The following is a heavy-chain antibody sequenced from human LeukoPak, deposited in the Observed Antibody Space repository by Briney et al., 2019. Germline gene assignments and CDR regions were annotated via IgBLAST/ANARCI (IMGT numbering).Heavy chain of an antibody. CDR2: IWYDGSNK. J-gene: IGHJ4*02. V-gene: IGHV3-33*01. CDR3: AREGTQRAFDY. D-gene: IGHD1-7*01. CDR1: GFTFSSYG. Sequence: GGSLRLSCAASGFTFSSYGMHWVRQAPGKGLEWVAVIWYDGSNKYYADSVKGRFTISRDNSKNTPYLQMNSLRAEDTGVYYCAREGTQRAFDYWGQGTLVTVSS.